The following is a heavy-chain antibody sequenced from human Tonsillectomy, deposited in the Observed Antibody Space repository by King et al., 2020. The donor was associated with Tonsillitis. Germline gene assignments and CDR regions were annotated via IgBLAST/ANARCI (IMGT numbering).Heavy chain of an antibody. Sequence: VQLQESGPGLVKPSETLSLTCTVSGGSISDFYWSWIRQPPGKGPEWIGYIYYSGSTNYNPSLKSRVTISVDTSKKQFSLKLSSVIAADTAVYYCARGVGQLLYYFDYWGQGTLVTVSS. CDR1: GGSISDFY. CDR2: IYYSGST. J-gene: IGHJ4*02. CDR3: ARGVGQLLYYFDY. D-gene: IGHD1-26*01. V-gene: IGHV4-59*01.